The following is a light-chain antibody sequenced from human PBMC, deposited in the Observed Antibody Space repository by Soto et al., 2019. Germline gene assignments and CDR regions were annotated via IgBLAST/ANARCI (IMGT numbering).Light chain of an antibody. J-gene: IGKJ1*01. Sequence: IVVTQSPGTLSLSPGDRATLSCRASQRVSARYLAWYQQKPGQAPRLLIFGASDRATGIPDRFSGSGSGTDFTLTIDRLEPEDFAMYYCQQYSDSPPTFGQGTKVDIK. CDR2: GAS. V-gene: IGKV3-20*01. CDR3: QQYSDSPPT. CDR1: QRVSARY.